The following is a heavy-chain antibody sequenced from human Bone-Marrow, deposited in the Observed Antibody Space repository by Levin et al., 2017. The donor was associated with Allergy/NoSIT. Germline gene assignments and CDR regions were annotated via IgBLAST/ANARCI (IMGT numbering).Heavy chain of an antibody. J-gene: IGHJ3*02. CDR2: ISSSSSYT. V-gene: IGHV3-11*06. D-gene: IGHD1-26*01. Sequence: GESLKISCAASGFTFSDYYMSWIRQAPGKGLEWVSYISSSSSYTNYADSVKGRFTISRDNAKNSLYLQMNSLRAEDTAVYYCARARNGIGAFDIWGQGTMVTVSS. CDR1: GFTFSDYY. CDR3: ARARNGIGAFDI.